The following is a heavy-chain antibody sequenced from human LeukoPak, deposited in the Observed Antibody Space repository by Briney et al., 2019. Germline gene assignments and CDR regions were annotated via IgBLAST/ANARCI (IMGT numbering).Heavy chain of an antibody. CDR3: ARRSSMVRGVGKFDY. Sequence: SETLSLTCTVSGGSISSSSYYWGWIRQPPGKGLEWIGSIYYSGSTYYNPSLKSRVTISVDTSKNQFSLKLSSVTAADTAVYYCARRSSMVRGVGKFDYWGQGTLVTVSS. D-gene: IGHD3-10*01. CDR1: GGSISSSSYY. V-gene: IGHV4-39*01. CDR2: IYYSGST. J-gene: IGHJ4*02.